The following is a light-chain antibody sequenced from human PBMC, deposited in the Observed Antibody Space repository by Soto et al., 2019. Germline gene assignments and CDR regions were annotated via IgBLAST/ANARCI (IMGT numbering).Light chain of an antibody. CDR2: KAS. CDR1: QSISSW. CDR3: QQYNSYPWT. V-gene: IGKV1-5*03. Sequence: DIQVTQSPSSLSASVRDRVTITCRASQSISSWLAWYQQKPGKAPKLLIYKASSLESGVPSRFSGSGSGTEFTLTISSLQPDDFATYYCQQYNSYPWTFGQGTKVAIK. J-gene: IGKJ1*01.